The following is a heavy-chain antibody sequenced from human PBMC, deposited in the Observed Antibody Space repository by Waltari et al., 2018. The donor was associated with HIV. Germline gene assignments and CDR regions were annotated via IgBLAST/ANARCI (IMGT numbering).Heavy chain of an antibody. D-gene: IGHD2-15*01. CDR2: IDTKTGSP. CDR1: ENAFSGSV. CDR3: AEGYGAFDFDY. J-gene: IGHJ4*02. Sequence: VQLQQSPSQFKKPGTSVTISCKSSENAFSGSVINWVRQAPGQGLEWIGLIDTKTGSPTYAQVFSGLLILSLDTSVTTSYLQIRALKTNDTATYYCAEGYGAFDFDYWGQGTLITVSP. V-gene: IGHV7-4-1*01.